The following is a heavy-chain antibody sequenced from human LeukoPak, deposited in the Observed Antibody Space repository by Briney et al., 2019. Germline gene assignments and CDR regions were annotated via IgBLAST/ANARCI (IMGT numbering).Heavy chain of an antibody. Sequence: ASVKVSRKASGYTFTSSAMNWVRQAPGQGLEYMGWINTNTGNPTYAQGFTGRFVFSLDTSVSTAYLQISSLKTEDSAAYYCARDEGITKPFVDWGQGTLVTVSS. J-gene: IGHJ4*02. CDR3: ARDEGITKPFVD. V-gene: IGHV7-4-1*02. D-gene: IGHD1-14*01. CDR2: INTNTGNP. CDR1: GYTFTSSA.